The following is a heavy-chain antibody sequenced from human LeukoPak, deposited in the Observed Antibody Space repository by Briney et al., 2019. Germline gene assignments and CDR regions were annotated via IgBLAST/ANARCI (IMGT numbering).Heavy chain of an antibody. CDR2: IYHSGST. CDR3: ARGCSSTSCYNWFDP. CDR1: GGSISSGGYS. Sequence: PQTLSLTCAVSGGSISSGGYSWSWIRQPPGKGLEWIGYIYHSGSTYYNPSLKSRVTISVDRSKNQFSLKLSSVTAADTAVYYCARGCSSTSCYNWFDPWGQGTLVTVSS. J-gene: IGHJ5*02. V-gene: IGHV4-30-2*01. D-gene: IGHD2-2*01.